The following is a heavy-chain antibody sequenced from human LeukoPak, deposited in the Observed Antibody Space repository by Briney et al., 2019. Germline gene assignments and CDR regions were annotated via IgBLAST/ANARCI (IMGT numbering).Heavy chain of an antibody. D-gene: IGHD3-22*01. CDR2: MSGKGDST. V-gene: IGHV3-23*01. J-gene: IGHJ4*02. Sequence: GGSLRLSCVVSGFTFNNYAMNWVRQAPGKGLEWVSGMSGKGDSTYYGDSVEGRFTISRDNSKNTLYLQMNSLGVEDTAVYYCAKGSSAYSDYWGQGTLVTVSS. CDR3: AKGSSAYSDY. CDR1: GFTFNNYA.